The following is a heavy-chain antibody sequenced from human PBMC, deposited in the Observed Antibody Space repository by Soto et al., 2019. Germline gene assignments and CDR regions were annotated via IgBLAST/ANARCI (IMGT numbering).Heavy chain of an antibody. CDR2: IYHSGST. D-gene: IGHD5-12*01. CDR3: AAPPTKNYGMDV. V-gene: IGHV4-4*02. CDR1: GGSISSSNW. Sequence: QVQLQESGPGLVKPSGTLSLTCAVSGGSISSSNWWSWVRQPPGKGLERIGEIYHSGSTNYNPSLKSRVTISVDKSKNQCALKLSSVTAADTGVYYCAAPPTKNYGMDVWGQGTTVTVSS. J-gene: IGHJ6*02.